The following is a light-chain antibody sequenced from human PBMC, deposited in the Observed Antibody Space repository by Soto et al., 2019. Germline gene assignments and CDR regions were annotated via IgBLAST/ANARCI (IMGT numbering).Light chain of an antibody. CDR3: QQRSNWLWT. CDR1: QSVSSY. V-gene: IGKV3-11*01. Sequence: EIVLTPSPATLSLSPGDRATLSCRASQSVSSYLAWYQQKPGQAPRLLIYDASNRATGIPARFSGSGSGTDFTLTISSLEPEDFAVYYCQQRSNWLWTFGQGTKVDIK. CDR2: DAS. J-gene: IGKJ1*01.